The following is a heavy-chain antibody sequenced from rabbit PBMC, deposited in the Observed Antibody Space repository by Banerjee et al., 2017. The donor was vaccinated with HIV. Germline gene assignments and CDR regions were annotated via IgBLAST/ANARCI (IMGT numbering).Heavy chain of an antibody. CDR1: GIDLSVYG. CDR2: IYTDSGSA. CDR3: ARGAGYGGWNFNL. Sequence: QEQLEESGGGLVTLGGSLKLSCKVSGIDLSVYGITWVRQAPGKGLEWIGCIYTDSGSAWYANWVNGRFTISRSTSLDTVDLKMTSLTAADTATYFCARGAGYGGWNFNLWGQGTLVTVS. V-gene: IGHV1S43*01. D-gene: IGHD4-2*01. J-gene: IGHJ4*01.